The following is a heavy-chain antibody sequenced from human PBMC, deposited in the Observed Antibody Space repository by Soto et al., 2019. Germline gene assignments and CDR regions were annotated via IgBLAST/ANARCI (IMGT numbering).Heavy chain of an antibody. D-gene: IGHD4-17*01. CDR1: GLTFSRYG. CDR2: IPYDGSYK. V-gene: IGHV3-30*03. Sequence: QVQLVESGGGVVQPGRSLRLSCAASGLTFSRYGMHWVRQAPGKGLECVAIIPYDGSYKYYADSVKGRFTISRENSKKTLYLQMDSLRAEDTAVYYCATLNYGGDEYWGQGTLVTVSS. CDR3: ATLNYGGDEY. J-gene: IGHJ4*02.